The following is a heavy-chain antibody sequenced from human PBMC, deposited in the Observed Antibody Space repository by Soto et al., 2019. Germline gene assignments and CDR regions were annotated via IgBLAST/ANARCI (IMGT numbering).Heavy chain of an antibody. CDR3: ATSVRPPLMGV. J-gene: IGHJ6*02. CDR1: GFTFSSYG. V-gene: IGHV3-30*03. CDR2: ISYDGSNK. Sequence: GGSLRLSCAASGFTFSSYGMHWVRQAPGKGLEWVAVISYDGSNKYYADSVKGRFTISRDNSKNTLYLQMNSLRAEDTAVYYCATSVRPPLMGVWGQGTTVTVSS.